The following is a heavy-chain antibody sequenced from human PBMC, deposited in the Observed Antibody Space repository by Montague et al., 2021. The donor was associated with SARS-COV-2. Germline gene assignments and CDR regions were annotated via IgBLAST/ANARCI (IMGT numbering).Heavy chain of an antibody. CDR1: GASLSSNTYY. J-gene: IGHJ4*02. V-gene: IGHV4-39*02. CDR2: FYYTGGT. Sequence: SETLSPTCTVSGASLSSNTYYWGWVRQPPGKGLEFIGNFYYTGGTYYNPSLQTRVTMSVDTSNNHFSLKLGSVTAADTSVYYCERGNDLWTGSPFDYWGQGILVTVSS. D-gene: IGHD3/OR15-3a*01. CDR3: ERGNDLWTGSPFDY.